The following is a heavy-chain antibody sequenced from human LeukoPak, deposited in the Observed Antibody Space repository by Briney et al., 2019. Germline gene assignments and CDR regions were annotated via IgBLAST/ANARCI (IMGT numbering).Heavy chain of an antibody. J-gene: IGHJ6*03. D-gene: IGHD6-19*01. CDR2: IYPGDSDT. V-gene: IGHV5-51*01. Sequence: GESLKISCKASGFSFTNYWIGWVRQMPGKGLEWMGIIYPGDSDTRYSPSFQGQVTISADKSISTAYLQWSSLKASDTAMYYCARQNSQGWEYYYMDVWGKGTTVTASS. CDR3: ARQNSQGWEYYYMDV. CDR1: GFSFTNYW.